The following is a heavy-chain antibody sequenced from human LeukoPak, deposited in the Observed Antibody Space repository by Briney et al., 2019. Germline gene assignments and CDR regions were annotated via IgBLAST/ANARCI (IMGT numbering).Heavy chain of an antibody. V-gene: IGHV3-7*03. J-gene: IGHJ4*02. CDR2: IKQDESEK. CDR1: GFRLSSYW. D-gene: IGHD1-26*01. Sequence: GGALRLSCAAHGFRLSSYWMSWVRQAPGRVQEWVANIKQDESEKDYVDSVKGRVTISRDNAKNSMYLQMSSLRAEDTAVYYCATYSGAHHKTFDDWGQGTLVTVSS. CDR3: ATYSGAHHKTFDD.